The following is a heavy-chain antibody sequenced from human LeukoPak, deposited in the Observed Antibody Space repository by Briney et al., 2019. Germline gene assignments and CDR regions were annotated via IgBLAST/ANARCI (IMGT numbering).Heavy chain of an antibody. J-gene: IGHJ5*02. CDR3: ARDPERGGGYYANYFDP. Sequence: NPSETLSLTCTVSGGSISSSSYYWSWIRQPPGKGLEWIGYINYSGSTNYSPSLKSRVTISVDTSKNQFSLKLSSVTAADTAVYYCARDPERGGGYYANYFDPWGQGTLVTVSS. V-gene: IGHV4-61*01. CDR1: GGSISSSSYY. CDR2: INYSGST. D-gene: IGHD1-26*01.